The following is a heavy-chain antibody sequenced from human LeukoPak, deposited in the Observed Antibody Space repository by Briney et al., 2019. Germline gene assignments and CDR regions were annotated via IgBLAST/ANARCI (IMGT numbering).Heavy chain of an antibody. Sequence: GGSLRLSCAASGFTFSTYHMNWVRQAPGKGLEWISCISNSGSTIYYADSVKGRFTISRDNAKNSLYLQMNSLRAEDTAVYYCATLPQDCSGGSCYSYYFDYWGQGTLVTVSS. J-gene: IGHJ4*02. CDR3: ATLPQDCSGGSCYSYYFDY. CDR2: ISNSGSTI. CDR1: GFTFSTYH. D-gene: IGHD2-15*01. V-gene: IGHV3-48*04.